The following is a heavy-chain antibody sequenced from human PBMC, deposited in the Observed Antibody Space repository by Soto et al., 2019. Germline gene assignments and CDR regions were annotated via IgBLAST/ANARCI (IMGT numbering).Heavy chain of an antibody. D-gene: IGHD6-25*01. V-gene: IGHV3-21*01. CDR1: GFTFSSYS. J-gene: IGHJ6*02. CDR2: ISSSSSYI. CDR3: ARMGSQRYYYYGMDV. Sequence: EVQLVESGGGLVKPGGSLRLSCAASGFTFSSYSMNWVRQAPGKGLEWVSTISSSSSYIYYADQVKGRFTIARDNAKNSLYLQMNSLRAEDTAVYYCARMGSQRYYYYGMDVWGQGTTVTVSS.